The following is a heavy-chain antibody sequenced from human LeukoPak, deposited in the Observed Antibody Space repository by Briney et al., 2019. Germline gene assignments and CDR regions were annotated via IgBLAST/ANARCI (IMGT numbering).Heavy chain of an antibody. D-gene: IGHD3-22*01. V-gene: IGHV3-74*01. CDR3: GSLTVVAKDP. Sequence: PGGSLRLSCAASGFTFSTYWMHWVRQAPGKGLVGVAQINSDGSSTSYADSVKGRFTISRDNAKNTLYLQMINLRAEDTAVYYCGSLTVVAKDPWGQGTLVTVSS. J-gene: IGHJ5*02. CDR2: INSDGSST. CDR1: GFTFSTYW.